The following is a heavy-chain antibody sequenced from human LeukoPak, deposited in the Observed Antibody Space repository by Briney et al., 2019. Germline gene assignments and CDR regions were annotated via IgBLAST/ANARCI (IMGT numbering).Heavy chain of an antibody. CDR3: ARDDVALDSSGYYETDY. Sequence: ASVKVSCKASGYTFTAYYLHWVRQAPGQGLEWMGWINPKNGGSDHAQKFQGRITMTRDTSTSTAYMELRSLRSDDTAVYYCARDDVALDSSGYYETDYWGQGTLVTVSS. D-gene: IGHD3-22*01. CDR2: INPKNGGS. CDR1: GYTFTAYY. V-gene: IGHV1-2*02. J-gene: IGHJ4*02.